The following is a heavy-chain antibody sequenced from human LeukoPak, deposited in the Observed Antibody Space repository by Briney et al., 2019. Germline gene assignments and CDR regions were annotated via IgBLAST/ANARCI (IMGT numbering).Heavy chain of an antibody. D-gene: IGHD5-24*01. CDR1: GFTFSSYA. CDR2: ISSSSSYI. J-gene: IGHJ6*02. Sequence: GRSLRLSCAASGFTFSSYAMHWVRQAPGKGLEWVSSISSSSSYIYYADSVKGRFTISRDNAKNSLYLQMNSLRAEDTAVYYCARDPTVEMATIYYYYYGMDVWGQGTTVTVSS. V-gene: IGHV3-21*01. CDR3: ARDPTVEMATIYYYYYGMDV.